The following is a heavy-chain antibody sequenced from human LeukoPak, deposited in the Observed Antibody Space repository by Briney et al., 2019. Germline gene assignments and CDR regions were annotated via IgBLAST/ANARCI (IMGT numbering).Heavy chain of an antibody. D-gene: IGHD6-6*01. Sequence: GGSLRLSCAASAFTLSSYGMYWVRQAPGKGLEWVAAISYDGSNKYYADSVKGRFTISRDNSKSTLYLQMNSLRAEDAAVYYCAKGLQKFDSSSSFDYWGQGTLVTVSS. CDR3: AKGLQKFDSSSSFDY. J-gene: IGHJ4*02. V-gene: IGHV3-30*18. CDR2: ISYDGSNK. CDR1: AFTLSSYG.